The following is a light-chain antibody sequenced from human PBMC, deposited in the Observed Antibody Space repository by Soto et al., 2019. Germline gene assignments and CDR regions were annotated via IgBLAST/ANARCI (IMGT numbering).Light chain of an antibody. CDR1: PDIRSR. Sequence: EMTQSPSSVSSSVGDRVTSTCRASPDIRSRLAWYQHKPGKAPNLLIYSATTLQSGVPYRFSGSGSGTYFTLTISSLQPEDFATYYCQQANILPPVFGGGTRVEI. V-gene: IGKV1-12*01. CDR2: SAT. J-gene: IGKJ4*01. CDR3: QQANILPPV.